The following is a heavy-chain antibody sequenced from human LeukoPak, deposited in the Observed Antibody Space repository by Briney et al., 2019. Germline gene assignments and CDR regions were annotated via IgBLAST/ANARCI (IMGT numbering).Heavy chain of an antibody. CDR2: IYGSGVSI. CDR1: GFTFEKYV. J-gene: IGHJ4*02. V-gene: IGHV3-23*01. D-gene: IGHD1-26*01. CDR3: AKDLGWELPAEAY. Sequence: PGGSLRLSCVASGFTFEKYVMNWVRQARGKELEWLGTIYGSGVSISYADSVKGRFTISRDNSNNTLYLQMNSLRAEDTAMYFCAKDLGWELPAEAYWGQGILVTVSS.